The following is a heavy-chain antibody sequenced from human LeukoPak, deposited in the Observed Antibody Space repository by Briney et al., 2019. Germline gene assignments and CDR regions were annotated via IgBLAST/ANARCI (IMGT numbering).Heavy chain of an antibody. V-gene: IGHV3-64*01. CDR1: GFTFSSYT. CDR3: ARRGAVSGGSDY. J-gene: IGHJ4*02. CDR2: ISFSGGST. D-gene: IGHD3-16*01. Sequence: GGSLKLSCAASGFTFSSYTMHWVRQAPGKGLAYVSTISFSGGSTYYANSVKGRFTISRDNSKNTLYLQMGSLRSEDMAVYYCARRGAVSGGSDYWGQGTLVTVSS.